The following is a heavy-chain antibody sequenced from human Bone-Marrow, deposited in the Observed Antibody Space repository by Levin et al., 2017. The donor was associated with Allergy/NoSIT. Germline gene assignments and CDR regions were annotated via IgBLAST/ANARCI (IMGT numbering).Heavy chain of an antibody. V-gene: IGHV1-8*01. J-gene: IGHJ5*02. CDR3: ARAYYDFWSGYYSPRQWFAP. D-gene: IGHD3-3*01. CDR1: GFTFTSYD. CDR2: MNPNSGDT. Sequence: ASVKVSCKASGFTFTSYDINWVRQATGQGLEWMGWMNPNSGDTGYAQKFQGRVTMTRNISISTAYMELSSLRDEDTAVYYCARAYYDFWSGYYSPRQWFAPWGQGTLVTVSS.